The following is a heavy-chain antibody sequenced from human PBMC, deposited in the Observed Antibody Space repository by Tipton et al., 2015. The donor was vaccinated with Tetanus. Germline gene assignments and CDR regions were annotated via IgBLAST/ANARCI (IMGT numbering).Heavy chain of an antibody. CDR3: VRPARYCSGGSCFLALDF. Sequence: QLVQSGAEVTKPGASVKVSCKTSGGTFRSYAISWVRQARGQGPEWMGGIFPQYGTANYAPEFQGRVTLTADESTVTAYMELSSLRSEDTAVYYCVRPARYCSGGSCFLALDFWGQGTQVTVSS. D-gene: IGHD2-15*01. CDR1: GGTFRSYA. J-gene: IGHJ4*02. CDR2: IFPQYGTA. V-gene: IGHV1-69*13.